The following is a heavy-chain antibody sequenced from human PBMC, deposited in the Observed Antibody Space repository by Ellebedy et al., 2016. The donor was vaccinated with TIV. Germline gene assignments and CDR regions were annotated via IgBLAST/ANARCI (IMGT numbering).Heavy chain of an antibody. CDR1: GGSISSSTYY. J-gene: IGHJ4*02. V-gene: IGHV4-39*01. CDR3: ARGGVDDF. D-gene: IGHD3-16*01. Sequence: MPSETLSLTCTVSGGSISSSTYYWGSIRQPPGKGLEWIGSVYYGASPYYNPSLKSRVTISVDTSKNQLSLRLSSVTAADTAVYYCARGGVDDFWGQGTLVTVSS. CDR2: VYYGASP.